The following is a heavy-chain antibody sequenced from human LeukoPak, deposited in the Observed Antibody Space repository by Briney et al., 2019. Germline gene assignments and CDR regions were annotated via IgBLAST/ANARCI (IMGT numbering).Heavy chain of an antibody. CDR1: GGSMHISVYY. CDR2: IYYSVIT. CDR3: ARWDWGSLYFDY. V-gene: IGHV4-39*01. Sequence: SETLSLTCTVSGGSMHISVYYWGWVRQPPGKGLEWIGSIYYSVITYYNPSLKSRVTISVDTSKNQFSLKLSSVTAADTAVYYCARWDWGSLYFDYWGQGTLVTVSS. D-gene: IGHD7-27*01. J-gene: IGHJ4*02.